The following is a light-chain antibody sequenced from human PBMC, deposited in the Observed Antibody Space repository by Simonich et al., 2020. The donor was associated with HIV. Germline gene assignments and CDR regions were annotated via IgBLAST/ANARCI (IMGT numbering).Light chain of an antibody. V-gene: IGKV1-9*01. CDR1: QGISSY. Sequence: DIQLTQSPSFLSASVGDRVTITCRSSQGISSYLAWYQQKPGKAPKLLIYAASPLKSGIPSRFSGSGSGTEFTLTISSLQPEDFATYYCQQLNSYPYTFGQGTKLEIK. CDR2: AAS. J-gene: IGKJ2*01. CDR3: QQLNSYPYT.